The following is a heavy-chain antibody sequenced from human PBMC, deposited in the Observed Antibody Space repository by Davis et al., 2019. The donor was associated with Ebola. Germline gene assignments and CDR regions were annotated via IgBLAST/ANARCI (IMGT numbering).Heavy chain of an antibody. J-gene: IGHJ6*04. D-gene: IGHD2-15*01. V-gene: IGHV3-48*04. CDR3: ARDSRVVAVVYYYGMDV. CDR2: ISGYSSTI. CDR1: GFTFSSYA. Sequence: GESLKISCAASGFTFSSYAMSWVRQAPGKGLEWVSYISGYSSTISYADSVKGRFTISRDNAKNSLYLQMNSLRAEDTAVYYCARDSRVVAVVYYYGMDVWGKGTTVTVSS.